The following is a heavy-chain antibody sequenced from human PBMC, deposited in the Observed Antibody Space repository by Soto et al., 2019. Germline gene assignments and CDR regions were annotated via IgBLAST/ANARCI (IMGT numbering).Heavy chain of an antibody. V-gene: IGHV1-69*13. D-gene: IGHD3-16*01. CDR1: GGTFSSYA. J-gene: IGHJ3*02. CDR3: ASSRLTPGAFDI. Sequence: GASVKVSCKASGGTFSSYAISWVRQAPGQGLEWMGGIIPIFGTANYAQKFQGRVTITADESTSTAYMELSSLRSEDTAVYYCASSRLTPGAFDIWGQGTMVTVSS. CDR2: IIPIFGTA.